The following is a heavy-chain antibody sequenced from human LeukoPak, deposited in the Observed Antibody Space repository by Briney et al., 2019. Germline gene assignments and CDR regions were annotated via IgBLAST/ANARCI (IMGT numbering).Heavy chain of an antibody. CDR1: GFSFSSYS. D-gene: IGHD3-3*01. CDR2: ISHTGSTM. J-gene: IGHJ3*02. Sequence: PGGSLRLSCAASGFSFSSYSMNWVRQAPGKGLEWVSYISHTGSTMSYADSVKGRFTISRDNARNSLYLQMNSLRAEDTAVYYCARDVDFWSGYYAFDIWGQGTMVTVS. V-gene: IGHV3-48*04. CDR3: ARDVDFWSGYYAFDI.